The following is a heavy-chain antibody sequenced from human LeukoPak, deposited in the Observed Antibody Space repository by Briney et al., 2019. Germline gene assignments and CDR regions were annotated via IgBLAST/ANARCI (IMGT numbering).Heavy chain of an antibody. CDR2: ISGSGGST. CDR3: AKVSMIVVVTPTDDY. J-gene: IGHJ4*02. Sequence: GGSLRLSCAASGFTFSSYAMSWVRQAPGKGLEWVSAISGSGGSTYYADSVKGRFTISRDNSKNTLYLQMNSLRAEDTAVYYCAKVSMIVVVTPTDDYWGQGTLVTVSS. V-gene: IGHV3-23*01. D-gene: IGHD3-22*01. CDR1: GFTFSSYA.